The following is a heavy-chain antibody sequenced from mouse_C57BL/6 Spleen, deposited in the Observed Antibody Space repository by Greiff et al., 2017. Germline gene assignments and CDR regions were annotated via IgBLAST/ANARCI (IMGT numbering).Heavy chain of an antibody. V-gene: IGHV1-82*01. CDR3: ARSIYYGTLFDY. CDR1: GYAFSSSW. J-gene: IGHJ2*01. Sequence: VKLMESGPELVKPGASVKISCKASGYAFSSSWMNWVKQRPGKGLEWIGRIYPGDGDTNYNGKFKGKATLTADKSSSTAYMQLSSLTSEDSAVYFCARSIYYGTLFDYWGQGTTLTVSS. CDR2: IYPGDGDT. D-gene: IGHD2-1*01.